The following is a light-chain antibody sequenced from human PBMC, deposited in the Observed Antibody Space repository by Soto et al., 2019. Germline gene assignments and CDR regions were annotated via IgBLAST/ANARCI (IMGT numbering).Light chain of an antibody. CDR3: AAWDDSLNGVA. V-gene: IGLV1-44*01. Sequence: QSVLTQPPSTSGTPGQRVTISCSGSNSNIGSSTVNWYQQLPGTAPKLLIYTNTQRPSGVPDRFSGSKSGSSASLAISGLQSEDEADYYCAAWDDSLNGVAFGGGTKLTVL. CDR2: TNT. CDR1: NSNIGSST. J-gene: IGLJ2*01.